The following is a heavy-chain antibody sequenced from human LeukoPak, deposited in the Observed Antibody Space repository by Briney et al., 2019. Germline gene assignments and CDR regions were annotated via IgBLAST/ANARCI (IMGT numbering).Heavy chain of an antibody. CDR3: ARVWYYYESSGHYDY. V-gene: IGHV1-2*02. D-gene: IGHD3-22*01. CDR1: GYTFTCYY. Sequence: ASVKVSCKASGYTFTCYYMHWVRQAPGQGLEWMGWINPNSGGTNYAQKFQGRVTMTRDTSISTAYMELSRLRSDDTAVYYCARVWYYYESSGHYDYWGQGTLVTVSS. J-gene: IGHJ4*02. CDR2: INPNSGGT.